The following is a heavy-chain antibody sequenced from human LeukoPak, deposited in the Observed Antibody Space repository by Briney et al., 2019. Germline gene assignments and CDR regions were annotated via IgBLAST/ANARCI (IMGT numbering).Heavy chain of an antibody. CDR1: GGSFSGYY. J-gene: IGHJ6*04. D-gene: IGHD5-12*01. V-gene: IGHV4-34*01. Sequence: SETLSLTCAVYGGSFSGYYWSWVRETPGKGVEWMGEINDSGSTNYNPSLKSRVTISVDTSKNQFSLKLSSVTAADTAVYYCARFRRIVATIGYYYYYGMDVWGKGTTVTVSS. CDR3: ARFRRIVATIGYYYYYGMDV. CDR2: INDSGST.